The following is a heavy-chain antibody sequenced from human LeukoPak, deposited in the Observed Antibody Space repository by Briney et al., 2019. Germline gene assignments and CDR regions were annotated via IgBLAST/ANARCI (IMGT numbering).Heavy chain of an antibody. CDR3: AKELGDIVVVVAAYYDY. CDR2: AGWAGGTT. Sequence: GGSLRLSCATSGFNFDRYTIHWVRQAPGKGLEWVSLAGWAGGTTFYSDPVRGRFTISRDNSKNTLYLQMNSLRAEDTAVYYCAKELGDIVVVVAAYYDYWGQGTLVTVSS. CDR1: GFNFDRYT. J-gene: IGHJ4*02. V-gene: IGHV3-43*01. D-gene: IGHD2-15*01.